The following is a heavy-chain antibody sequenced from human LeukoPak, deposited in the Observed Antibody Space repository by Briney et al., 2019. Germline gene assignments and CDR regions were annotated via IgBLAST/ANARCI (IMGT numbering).Heavy chain of an antibody. CDR2: IYPGDSDT. V-gene: IGHV5-51*01. CDR3: ARLRSDYYYMDV. J-gene: IGHJ6*03. Sequence: GESLKISCKGSVNSFTNYWIGWVRQMPGKGLEWMGIIYPGDSDTRYSPSFQGQVTISADKSTSTAYLQRSSLKASDTAMYYCARLRSDYYYMDVWGKGTTVTVSS. CDR1: VNSFTNYW.